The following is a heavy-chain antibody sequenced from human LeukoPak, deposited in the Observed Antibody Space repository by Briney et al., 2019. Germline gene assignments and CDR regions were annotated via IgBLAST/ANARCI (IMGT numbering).Heavy chain of an antibody. D-gene: IGHD5-12*01. CDR2: IYYRGTT. CDR3: ARLPRYGGYDHFDY. CDR1: GDPIDSYS. Sequence: SEPLSLTCTVSGDPIDSYSWSWIRQPQGKGLEWIGYIYYRGTTSYNPFLKSQVTISVDTSKNQFSLKLNSVTAADTAVYYCARLPRYGGYDHFDYWGQGILVIVSS. J-gene: IGHJ4*02. V-gene: IGHV4-59*12.